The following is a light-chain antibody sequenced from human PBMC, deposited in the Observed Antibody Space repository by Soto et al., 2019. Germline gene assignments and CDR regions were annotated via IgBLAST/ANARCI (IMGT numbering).Light chain of an antibody. J-gene: IGKJ4*01. CDR1: QTLLYSSNNKNY. V-gene: IGKV4-1*01. Sequence: DVVMTQCPDSLAVSLAERATINCRCSQTLLYSSNNKNYLAWYQQKTGQPTKLXIYWESTRESGVPDRLSGSGSGTDFTLTISRLKAEDVAVYYCHKYHSTPLTCGGGTKVDIK. CDR2: WES. CDR3: HKYHSTPLT.